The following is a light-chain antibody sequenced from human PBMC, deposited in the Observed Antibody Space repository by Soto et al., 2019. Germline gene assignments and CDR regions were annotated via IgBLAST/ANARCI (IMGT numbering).Light chain of an antibody. J-gene: IGKJ2*01. Sequence: EIVLTQSPGTLSLSPGERATLSCRASQSVSSSYLAWYQQKPGQAPRLLIYGASSRATGIPDRYSGSGSGTDFTLTIRRLEPEDFAVYYCQQYGSSPNTFGQGTKREIK. CDR3: QQYGSSPNT. V-gene: IGKV3-20*01. CDR1: QSVSSSY. CDR2: GAS.